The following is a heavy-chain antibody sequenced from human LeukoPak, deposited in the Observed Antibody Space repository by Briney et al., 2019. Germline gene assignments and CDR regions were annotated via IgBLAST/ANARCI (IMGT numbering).Heavy chain of an antibody. V-gene: IGHV4-39*02. D-gene: IGHD6-19*01. Sequence: SETVSLTCSVTGCAIRRSSYYWGWIRQPPGEGLEWIGNIHYSGKTYYNPSLKSRVTISIDTSKNQFSLKLSSVTAADTAVYSCAKVGGLAVAGTDNWMDPWGQGTLVTVSS. J-gene: IGHJ5*02. CDR3: AKVGGLAVAGTDNWMDP. CDR1: GCAIRRSSYY. CDR2: IHYSGKT.